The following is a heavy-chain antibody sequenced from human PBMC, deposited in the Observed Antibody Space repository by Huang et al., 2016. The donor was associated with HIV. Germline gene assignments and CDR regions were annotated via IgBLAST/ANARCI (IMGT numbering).Heavy chain of an antibody. J-gene: IGHJ3*02. CDR1: GYTFTSYG. CDR2: ISEYNGGT. CDR3: ARDSPLLGVVIVVVPTAPNAFDI. D-gene: IGHD2-2*01. V-gene: IGHV1-18*01. Sequence: QVQLVQSGVEVKKPGASVKVSCKASGYTFTSYGISWVRQAPGQGLEWRGWISEYNGGTNNAQNVQGRVTMTTDTPTSTAYMELRSLRSDDTAVYYCARDSPLLGVVIVVVPTAPNAFDIWGQGTMVTVSS.